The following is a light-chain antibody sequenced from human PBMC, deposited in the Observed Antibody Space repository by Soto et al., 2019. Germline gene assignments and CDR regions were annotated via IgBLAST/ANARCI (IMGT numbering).Light chain of an antibody. Sequence: QSALTQPASVSGSPGQSITISCTGTSSDVGGFNFVSWYQQHPGKAPKLVIYEVINRPSGISNRFSGSKSDNTASLTISGLQAEDEAEYYCSSYRSGSILYVFGTGTKLTVL. CDR2: EVI. J-gene: IGLJ1*01. CDR3: SSYRSGSILYV. CDR1: SSDVGGFNF. V-gene: IGLV2-14*01.